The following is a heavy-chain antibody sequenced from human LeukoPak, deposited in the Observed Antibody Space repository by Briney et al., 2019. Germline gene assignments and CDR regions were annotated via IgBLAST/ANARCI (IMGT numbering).Heavy chain of an antibody. D-gene: IGHD6-19*01. CDR1: GASISDYY. CDR3: ASRPSGSGHFFDS. CDR2: IFYTGST. J-gene: IGHJ4*02. V-gene: IGHV4-59*01. Sequence: SETLSLTCTVFGASISDYYWTWIRQPPGKGLEWVGYIFYTGSTNYNPSLKSRVTISIDTSRTQFSLRVNSVTAADTAVYYCASRPSGSGHFFDSWGQGTLVTASS.